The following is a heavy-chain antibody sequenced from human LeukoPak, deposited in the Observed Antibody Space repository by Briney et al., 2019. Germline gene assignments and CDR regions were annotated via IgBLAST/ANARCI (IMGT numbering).Heavy chain of an antibody. CDR3: ARTNGGSYLTY. V-gene: IGHV5-51*01. J-gene: IGHJ4*02. Sequence: GESLKISCKGSGYIFTNYWIAWVRQMPGKGLEWMGIIYPGDSDTTYSPSFQGQVTISADKSISTAYLQWSSLKASDTAMYYCARTNGGSYLTYWGQGTLVTVSS. D-gene: IGHD1-26*01. CDR2: IYPGDSDT. CDR1: GYIFTNYW.